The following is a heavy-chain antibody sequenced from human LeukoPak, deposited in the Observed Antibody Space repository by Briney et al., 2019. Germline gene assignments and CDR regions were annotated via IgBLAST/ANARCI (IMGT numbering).Heavy chain of an antibody. J-gene: IGHJ3*01. V-gene: IGHV1-2*02. Sequence: ASVKVSCKASGYTFTGYYLHWVRQAPGQGLEWMGWVYPKSGDTQYAQKFKGRVTMTRDTSISTAYMELNRLTSDDTAIYYCARDTTGNAFHFWGQGTMVTVSS. CDR1: GYTFTGYY. CDR3: ARDTTGNAFHF. CDR2: VYPKSGDT. D-gene: IGHD1-1*01.